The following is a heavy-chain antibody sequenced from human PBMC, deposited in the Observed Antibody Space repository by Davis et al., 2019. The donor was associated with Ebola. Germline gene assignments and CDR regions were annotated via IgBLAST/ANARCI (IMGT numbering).Heavy chain of an antibody. CDR3: AKEITARFGFYYYGMDV. V-gene: IGHV3-7*03. Sequence: GGSLRLSCEGSGFTFGSYWMAWVRQAPGKGLEWVANIKKDGNERYYVDSVKGRFTISRDNAKNSLYLQMNSLRAEDTALYYCAKEITARFGFYYYGMDVWGQGTTVTVSS. CDR1: GFTFGSYW. D-gene: IGHD6-6*01. J-gene: IGHJ6*02. CDR2: IKKDGNER.